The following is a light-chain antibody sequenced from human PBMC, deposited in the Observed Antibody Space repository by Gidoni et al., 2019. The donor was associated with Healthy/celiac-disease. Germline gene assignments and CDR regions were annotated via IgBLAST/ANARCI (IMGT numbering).Light chain of an antibody. CDR1: QSVSSSY. Sequence: LVLPQSQGTLSLSPGERVTLSCRASQSVSSSYLACYQQTPGQAPRLLIYAPPRWATGIPDRFSGGASGKDFPLTSSRLEPEDFAVYYCQQYGSSPFTFGPGTKVDIK. V-gene: IGKV3-20*01. CDR2: APP. J-gene: IGKJ3*01. CDR3: QQYGSSPFT.